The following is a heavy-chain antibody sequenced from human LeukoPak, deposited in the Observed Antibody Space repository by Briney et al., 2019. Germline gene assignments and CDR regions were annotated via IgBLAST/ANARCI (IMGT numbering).Heavy chain of an antibody. J-gene: IGHJ4*02. CDR1: GYTFSSYW. Sequence: GESLKISCKGSGYTFSSYWIGWVRQMPGKGLEGMGIIYPGDSDTRYSPSFQGQVTIASDKSISTAYLQWNSLQASATAMFYCARAWAADSGSFYPFDYWGQGTLVTASS. D-gene: IGHD3-10*01. CDR3: ARAWAADSGSFYPFDY. V-gene: IGHV5-51*01. CDR2: IYPGDSDT.